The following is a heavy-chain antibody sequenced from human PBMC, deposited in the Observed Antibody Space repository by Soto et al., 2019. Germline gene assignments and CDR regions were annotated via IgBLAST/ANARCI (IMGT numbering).Heavy chain of an antibody. CDR2: IYYSGST. D-gene: IGHD4-17*01. V-gene: IGHV4-59*01. CDR3: AGYGEHFDY. Sequence: WIRQPPGKGLEWIGYIYYSGSTNYNPSLKSRVTISVDTSKNQFSLKLSSLTAADTAVYYCAGYGEHFDYWGQGTLVTVSS. J-gene: IGHJ4*02.